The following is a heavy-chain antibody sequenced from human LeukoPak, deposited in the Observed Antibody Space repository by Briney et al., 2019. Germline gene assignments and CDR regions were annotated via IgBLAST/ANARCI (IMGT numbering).Heavy chain of an antibody. CDR1: GFSFRNYG. D-gene: IGHD5-18*01. J-gene: IGHJ4*02. Sequence: QPGGSLRLSCAASGFSFRNYGMHWVRQSPGKGLEWVAVISFDGSIEYYADSVKGRFSISRDNSKNTLYLQMNSLRAEDTAVYYCASARGSNYGSLGDWGQGTLVTVSS. CDR3: ASARGSNYGSLGD. CDR2: ISFDGSIE. V-gene: IGHV3-30*03.